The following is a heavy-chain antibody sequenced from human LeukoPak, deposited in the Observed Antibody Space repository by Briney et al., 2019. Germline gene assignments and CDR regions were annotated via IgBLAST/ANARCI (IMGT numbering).Heavy chain of an antibody. J-gene: IGHJ6*03. CDR3: ARASGYVPYYYMDV. CDR2: ISSSSSYI. D-gene: IGHD3-10*02. V-gene: IGHV3-21*01. Sequence: GGSLRLSCAASGFTFSSYSMNWVRQAPGKGLEWVSSISSSSSYIYYADSVKGRFTISRDNAKNSLYLQMNSLRAEDTAVYYCARASGYVPYYYMDVWGKGTTVTVSS. CDR1: GFTFSSYS.